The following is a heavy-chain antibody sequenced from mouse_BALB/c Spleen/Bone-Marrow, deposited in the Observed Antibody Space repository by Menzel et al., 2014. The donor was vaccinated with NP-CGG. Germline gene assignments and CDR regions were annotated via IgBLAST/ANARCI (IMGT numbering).Heavy chain of an antibody. CDR2: ISSGSITI. D-gene: IGHD3-1*01. V-gene: IGHV5-17*02. Sequence: EVKLVESGGGLVQPGASRKLSCAASGFTFSSFAMHWVRQAPEQGLEWVAYISSGSITIYYADTVKGRFTISGDNPKNTLFLQMTSLRSEDTAMYYCVRDRGYGAMDYWGQGTSVTVSS. CDR3: VRDRGYGAMDY. J-gene: IGHJ4*01. CDR1: GFTFSSFA.